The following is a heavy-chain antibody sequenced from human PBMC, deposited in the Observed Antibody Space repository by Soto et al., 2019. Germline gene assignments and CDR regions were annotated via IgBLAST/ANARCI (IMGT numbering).Heavy chain of an antibody. Sequence: GGSLTLLCVASSSKLNSYAVSSVRPSRGKGLDWVYSMNGSGGTRYYADSVKGRFTISRDNSKNTLYLQMNSLRAEDTAVYYCAKDLGYCSCCSCCFYGVDVSVQGTTATVSS. CDR3: AKDLGYCSCCSCCFYGVDV. J-gene: IGHJ6*02. V-gene: IGHV3-23*01. CDR1: SSKLNSYA. CDR2: MNGSGGTR. D-gene: IGHD2-15*01.